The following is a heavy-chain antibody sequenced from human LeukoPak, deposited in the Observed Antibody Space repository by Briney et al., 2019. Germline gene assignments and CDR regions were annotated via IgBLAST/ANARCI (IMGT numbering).Heavy chain of an antibody. CDR1: GFTFSNYA. CDR2: ISGGGGIT. D-gene: IGHD1-7*01. Sequence: PGGSLRLSCAASGFTFSNYATNWVRQAPGKGLEWVSGISGGGGITDYADSVKGRFTISRDNSKNTLYLQMNSLSAEDTAVYYCAKNPGYNWNYGYSDYWGQGTLVTVSS. J-gene: IGHJ4*02. CDR3: AKNPGYNWNYGYSDY. V-gene: IGHV3-23*01.